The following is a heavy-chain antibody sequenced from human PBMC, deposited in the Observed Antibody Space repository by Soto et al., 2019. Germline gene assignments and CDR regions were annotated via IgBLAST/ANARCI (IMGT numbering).Heavy chain of an antibody. CDR3: ARIRDFRPYYDILTGYYPTFYFDC. V-gene: IGHV2-26*01. CDR1: GFSLSNARMG. Sequence: SGPTLVNPTETLTLTCTVSGFSLSNARMGVSWIRQPPGKALEWLAHIFSNDEKSYSTSLKSRLTISKDTSKSQVVLTMTNMDPVDTATYYCARIRDFRPYYDILTGYYPTFYFDCWGQGTLVTVSS. CDR2: IFSNDEK. D-gene: IGHD3-9*01. J-gene: IGHJ4*02.